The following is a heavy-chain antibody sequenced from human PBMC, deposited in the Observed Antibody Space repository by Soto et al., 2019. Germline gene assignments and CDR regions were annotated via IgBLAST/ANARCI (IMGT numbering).Heavy chain of an antibody. D-gene: IGHD3-22*01. J-gene: IGHJ6*02. CDR3: ARAAYYYDSSGYYQTDYYYYYGMDV. Sequence: PGGSLRLSCAASGFTFSSYAMSWVRQAPGKGLEWVPAISGSGGSTNYADSVKGRFTISRDNSKNTLYLQMNSLRAEDTAVYYCARAAYYYDSSGYYQTDYYYYYGMDVWGQGTTVTAP. CDR1: GFTFSSYA. CDR2: ISGSGGST. V-gene: IGHV3-23*01.